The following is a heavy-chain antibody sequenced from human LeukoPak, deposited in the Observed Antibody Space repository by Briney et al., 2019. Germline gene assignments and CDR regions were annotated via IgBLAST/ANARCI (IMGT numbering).Heavy chain of an antibody. V-gene: IGHV3-21*01. CDR2: ISSNSSYI. CDR1: GFTFSSYS. Sequence: GGSLRLSCAASGFTFSSYSMNWVRQAPGKGLEWVSSISSNSSYIYYADSVKGRFTISRDNAKNSLYLQMNSLRAEDTAVYYCARGGPYCSSTSCYYLGPIDYWGQGTLVTVSS. D-gene: IGHD2-2*01. J-gene: IGHJ4*02. CDR3: ARGGPYCSSTSCYYLGPIDY.